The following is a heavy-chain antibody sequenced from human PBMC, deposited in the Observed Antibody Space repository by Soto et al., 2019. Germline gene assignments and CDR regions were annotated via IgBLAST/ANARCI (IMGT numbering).Heavy chain of an antibody. J-gene: IGHJ6*02. CDR2: ISGSGGST. CDR1: GFTFSSYA. V-gene: IGHV3-23*01. Sequence: PGGSLRLSXAASGFTFSSYAMSWVRQAPGKGLEWVSAISGSGGSTYYADSVKGRFTISRDNSKNTLYLQMNSLRAEDTAVYYCAKEGYAGITIFGVVIMTGMDVWGQGTTVTVSS. D-gene: IGHD3-3*01. CDR3: AKEGYAGITIFGVVIMTGMDV.